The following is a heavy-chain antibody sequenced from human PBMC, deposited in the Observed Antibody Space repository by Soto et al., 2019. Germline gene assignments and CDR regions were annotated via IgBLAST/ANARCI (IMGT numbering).Heavy chain of an antibody. CDR2: ITSTSKTI. CDR1: GFTFSTYS. CDR3: ARPLYDSSGYYFV. Sequence: GGSLRLSCAASGFTFSTYSMNWVRQAPGRGLEWLSYITSTSKTIYYADSVKGRFTISRDNAKNSLYLQMNSLRDEDTAVYYCARPLYDSSGYYFVWGQGTLVTVSS. V-gene: IGHV3-48*02. J-gene: IGHJ4*02. D-gene: IGHD3-22*01.